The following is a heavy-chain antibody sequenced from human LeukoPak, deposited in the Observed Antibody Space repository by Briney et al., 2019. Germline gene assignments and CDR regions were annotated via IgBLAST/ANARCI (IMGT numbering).Heavy chain of an antibody. Sequence: PSETLSLTCTVSGGSISSSSYYWGWIRPPPGKGLAWIGSIYYSGSTYYNPSLKSRVTISVDTSKIQFSLKLNSVTAADTAVYYCAREVLSCSGGSCYRAYFDSWGQGTLVTVSS. CDR3: AREVLSCSGGSCYRAYFDS. CDR2: IYYSGST. D-gene: IGHD2-15*01. V-gene: IGHV4-39*07. J-gene: IGHJ4*02. CDR1: GGSISSSSYY.